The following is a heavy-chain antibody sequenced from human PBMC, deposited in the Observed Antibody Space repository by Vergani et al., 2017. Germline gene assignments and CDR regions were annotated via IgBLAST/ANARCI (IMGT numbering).Heavy chain of an antibody. V-gene: IGHV1-8*02. CDR1: GYTFTGYY. D-gene: IGHD3-10*01. Sequence: QVQLVQSGAEVKKPGASVKVSCKASGYTFTGYYMHWVRQAPGQGLEWMGWINPNSGNTGYAQKFQGRVTMTRNTSISTAYMELSSLRSEDTAVYYCARDTYYGSGSYYISWFDPWGQGTLVTVSS. J-gene: IGHJ5*02. CDR3: ARDTYYGSGSYYISWFDP. CDR2: INPNSGNT.